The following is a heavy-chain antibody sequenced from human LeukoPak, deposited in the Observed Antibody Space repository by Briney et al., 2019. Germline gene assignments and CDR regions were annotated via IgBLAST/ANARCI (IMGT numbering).Heavy chain of an antibody. Sequence: GGSLRLSCAASGFTFSSYAMDWVRQAPGKGLEWVSAISGSGGSTYYADSVKGRFTISRDNSKNTLYLQMNSLRAEDTAVYYCSREWGNGNDLRPDYWGQGTLVTVSS. CDR2: ISGSGGST. J-gene: IGHJ4*02. V-gene: IGHV3-23*01. CDR3: SREWGNGNDLRPDY. CDR1: GFTFSSYA. D-gene: IGHD1-1*01.